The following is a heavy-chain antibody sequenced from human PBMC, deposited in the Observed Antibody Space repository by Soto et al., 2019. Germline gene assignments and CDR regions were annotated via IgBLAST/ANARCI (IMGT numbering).Heavy chain of an antibody. CDR2: INHSGST. Sequence: PSETLSLTCAVYGGSFSGYYWTWIRQPPGTGLEWIGEINHSGSTNYNPSLKSRVTISVDTSKNQFSLKLTSVTTADTAVYYCARDKITGLFDYWGQGTLVTVSS. CDR1: GGSFSGYY. D-gene: IGHD2-8*02. V-gene: IGHV4-34*01. J-gene: IGHJ4*02. CDR3: ARDKITGLFDY.